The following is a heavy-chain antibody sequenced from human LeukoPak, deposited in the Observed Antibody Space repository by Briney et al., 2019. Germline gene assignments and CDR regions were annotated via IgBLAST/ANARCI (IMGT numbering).Heavy chain of an antibody. CDR2: ISGSGGST. Sequence: PGGSLRLSCAASGFTFSSYAMSWVRQAPGKGLEWVSAISGSGGSTYYADPVKGRFTISRDNSNNTLYLQMNSLRAEDTAVYYCAKDIRRGVVVAADAFDIWGQGTMVTVSS. D-gene: IGHD2-15*01. J-gene: IGHJ3*02. V-gene: IGHV3-23*01. CDR3: AKDIRRGVVVAADAFDI. CDR1: GFTFSSYA.